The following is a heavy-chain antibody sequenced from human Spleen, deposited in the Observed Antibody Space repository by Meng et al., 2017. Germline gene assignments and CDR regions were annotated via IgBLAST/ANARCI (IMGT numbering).Heavy chain of an antibody. CDR1: GFSFSNSA. J-gene: IGHJ4*01. D-gene: IGHD1-1*01. CDR3: AKEEVPNDY. CDR2: ISIRSDRT. Sequence: GESLKISCAVSGFSFSNSAMSWVRQAPGKGLEWVSGISIRSDRTYYADSLKGRFTISRDNSKNTVYLQMSSLRAEDTAVYYCAKEEVPNDYWGQGTVVTVSS. V-gene: IGHV3-23*01.